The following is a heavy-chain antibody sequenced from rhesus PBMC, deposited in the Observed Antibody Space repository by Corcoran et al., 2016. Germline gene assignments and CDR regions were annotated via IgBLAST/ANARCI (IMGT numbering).Heavy chain of an antibody. J-gene: IGHJ4*01. Sequence: QVQLQESGPGLVKPSETLSLTCTVSGASIRSYRWGWFRQPPGKGLEWIGEEGSVETDSNSGSTNSHPSLKGRVTSSRATSKNQFSLTLSSVTAADTAVYYGAIVDGELLETFDYGGQGVLVTVSS. D-gene: IGHD1-1*01. V-gene: IGHV4-80*01. CDR3: AIVDGELLETFDY. CDR2: EEGSVETDSNSGST. CDR1: GASIRSYR.